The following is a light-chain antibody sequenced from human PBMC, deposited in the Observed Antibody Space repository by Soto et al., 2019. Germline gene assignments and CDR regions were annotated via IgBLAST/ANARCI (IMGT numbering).Light chain of an antibody. J-gene: IGKJ2*01. Sequence: DIQRTQSPSTLSASVGDRVTITCRASQSISSWLAWYQQKPGKAPKRLIYKASSLESGVTSRFSGSGSGTEFTLTISSVQPEDFETYYCQQAYTFGQGTKLEIK. V-gene: IGKV1-5*03. CDR1: QSISSW. CDR2: KAS. CDR3: QQAYT.